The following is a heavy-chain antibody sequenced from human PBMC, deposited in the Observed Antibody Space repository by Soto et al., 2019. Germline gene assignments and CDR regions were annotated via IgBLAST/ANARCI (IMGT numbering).Heavy chain of an antibody. CDR1: GGSINSYY. CDR3: ARGLLRTKYDYYGMDV. J-gene: IGHJ6*02. V-gene: IGHV4-59*01. Sequence: SETLSLTCTVSGGSINSYYWSWIRQPPGKGLGWIGYIYYSGSTNYNPSLKSRVTISVDTSKNQFSLKLSSVTAADTAVYYCARGLLRTKYDYYGMDVWGQGTTVTSP. D-gene: IGHD3-10*01. CDR2: IYYSGST.